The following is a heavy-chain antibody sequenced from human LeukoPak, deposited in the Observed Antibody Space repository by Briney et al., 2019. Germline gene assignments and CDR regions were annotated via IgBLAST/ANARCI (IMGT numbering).Heavy chain of an antibody. J-gene: IGHJ3*02. CDR1: VYAFMEYY. D-gene: IGHD6-13*01. CDR2: INPNSGGT. V-gene: IGHV1-2*02. CDR3: ARGPSTAAFDI. Sequence: ASVKVSRKASVYAFMEYYMHWLRQAPGQGLEWMGWINPNSGGTGHAQKIQDRVTMTRDTSINTAYMEMSRLTVDDTAVYYCARGPSTAAFDIWGQGTMVTVSS.